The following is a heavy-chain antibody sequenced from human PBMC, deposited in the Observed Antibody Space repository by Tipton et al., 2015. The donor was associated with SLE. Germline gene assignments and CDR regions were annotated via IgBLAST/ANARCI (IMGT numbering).Heavy chain of an antibody. V-gene: IGHV4-59*12. CDR3: AREVSWLGNYFDY. CDR2: IYYSGST. J-gene: IGHJ4*02. CDR1: GDSITSYY. Sequence: GLVKPSETLSLTCSVSGDSITSYYWSWIRQPPGKGLEWIGSIYYSGSTYYNPSLKSRVTISADTSKNQFSLKLNSVTAADTAVYYCAREVSWLGNYFDYWGQGTLVTVSS. D-gene: IGHD6-13*01.